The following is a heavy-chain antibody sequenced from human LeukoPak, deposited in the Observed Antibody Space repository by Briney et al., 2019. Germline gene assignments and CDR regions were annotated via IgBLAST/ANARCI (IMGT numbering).Heavy chain of an antibody. Sequence: PSETLSLTCTVSGGSISSYYWSWIRQPPGKGLEWIGYIYYSGSTNYNPSLKSRVTMSVDTSKNQFSLKLSSVTAADTAVYYCARRARSSGYYYFDYWGQGTLVTVSS. V-gene: IGHV4-59*01. CDR1: GGSISSYY. CDR3: ARRARSSGYYYFDY. CDR2: IYYSGST. J-gene: IGHJ4*02. D-gene: IGHD3-22*01.